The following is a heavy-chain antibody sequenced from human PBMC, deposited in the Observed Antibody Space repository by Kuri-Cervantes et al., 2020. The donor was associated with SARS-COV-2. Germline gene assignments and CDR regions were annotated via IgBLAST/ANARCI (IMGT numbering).Heavy chain of an antibody. CDR2: INHRGST. Sequence: GSLRLSCAVYGGSYSGYYWTWIRQPPGKGLEWIGEINHRGSTNYNPSLESRVTISVDTSKNQFSLKLSSVTAADTAVYYCARDRLAPQNWNRFDYWGQGTLVTVSS. CDR3: ARDRLAPQNWNRFDY. D-gene: IGHD1-1*01. V-gene: IGHV4-34*01. J-gene: IGHJ4*02. CDR1: GGSYSGYY.